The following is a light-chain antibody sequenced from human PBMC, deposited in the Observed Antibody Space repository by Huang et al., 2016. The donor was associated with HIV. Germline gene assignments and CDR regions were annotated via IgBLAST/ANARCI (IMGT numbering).Light chain of an antibody. V-gene: IGKV2D-29*02. CDR1: QSLLHSDGKTH. Sequence: DIVMTQTPLSLSVTPGQPASISCKSSQSLLHSDGKTHLYWYLQKPGQSPQFLIYELSNRFSGGPDRFTGSGSGTNFTLKISRVEAEDVGVYHCMQTLQSATFGQGTRVEIK. CDR3: MQTLQSAT. CDR2: ELS. J-gene: IGKJ1*01.